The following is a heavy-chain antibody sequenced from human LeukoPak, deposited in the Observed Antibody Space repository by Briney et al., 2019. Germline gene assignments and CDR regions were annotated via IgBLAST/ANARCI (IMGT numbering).Heavy chain of an antibody. J-gene: IGHJ4*02. D-gene: IGHD6-13*01. Sequence: PGGSLRLSCAASGFTFSSYAMHWVSQAPGKGLEWVAVISYDGSHKFYADSVKGRFTISRDNSKNTLYLQMNSLRAEDTAVYNCAKAVIAAPGSPFDYWGQGTLVTVSS. V-gene: IGHV3-30*18. CDR2: ISYDGSHK. CDR3: AKAVIAAPGSPFDY. CDR1: GFTFSSYA.